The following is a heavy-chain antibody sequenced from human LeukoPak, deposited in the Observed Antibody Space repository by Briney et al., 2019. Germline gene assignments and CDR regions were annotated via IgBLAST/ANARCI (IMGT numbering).Heavy chain of an antibody. CDR2: FDPEDGET. Sequence: GASVKVSCKVSGYTLTELSMHWVRQAPGKGLEWMGGFDPEDGETICAQKFQGRVTMTEDTSTDTAYMELSSLRSEDTAVYYCATTDSSGYIYFDYWGQGTLVTVSS. D-gene: IGHD3-22*01. CDR3: ATTDSSGYIYFDY. CDR1: GYTLTELS. J-gene: IGHJ4*02. V-gene: IGHV1-24*01.